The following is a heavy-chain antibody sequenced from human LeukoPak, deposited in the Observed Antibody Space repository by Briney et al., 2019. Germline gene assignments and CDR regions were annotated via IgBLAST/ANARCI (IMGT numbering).Heavy chain of an antibody. CDR2: INHSGST. J-gene: IGHJ4*02. CDR3: ARDAAANFDY. V-gene: IGHV4-34*01. Sequence: SETLSLTCAVYGGSFSGYYWSWIRQPPGKGLEWIGEINHSGSTNYNPSLKSRVTISVDTSKNQFSLKLSSVTAADTAVYYCARDAAANFDYWSQGTLVTVSS. CDR1: GGSFSGYY. D-gene: IGHD6-13*01.